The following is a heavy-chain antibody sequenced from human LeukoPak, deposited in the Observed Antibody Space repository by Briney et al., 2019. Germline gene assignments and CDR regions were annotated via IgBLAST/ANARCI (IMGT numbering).Heavy chain of an antibody. D-gene: IGHD2-15*01. V-gene: IGHV1-2*02. CDR2: IDPNSGGT. CDR1: GYTFTGYY. CDR3: ARGLAAALGYFDY. Sequence: ASVKVSCKASGYTFTGYYMHWVRQAPGQGLGWMGWIDPNSGGTNYAQKFQGRVTMTRDTSISTAYMELSRLRSDDTAVFYCARGLAAALGYFDYWGQGTLVTVSS. J-gene: IGHJ4*02.